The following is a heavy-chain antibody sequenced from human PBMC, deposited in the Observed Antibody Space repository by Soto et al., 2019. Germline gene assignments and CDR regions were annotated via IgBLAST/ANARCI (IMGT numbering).Heavy chain of an antibody. J-gene: IGHJ5*02. CDR3: ARDSDGYSNYASNWFDP. Sequence: GGSLRLSCAASGFTFSSYGTHWVRQAPGKGLEWVAVIWYDGSNKYYADSVKGRFTISRDNSKNTLYLQMNSLRAEDTAVYYCARDSDGYSNYASNWFDPWAQGTLVTVSS. CDR1: GFTFSSYG. CDR2: IWYDGSNK. D-gene: IGHD4-4*01. V-gene: IGHV3-33*01.